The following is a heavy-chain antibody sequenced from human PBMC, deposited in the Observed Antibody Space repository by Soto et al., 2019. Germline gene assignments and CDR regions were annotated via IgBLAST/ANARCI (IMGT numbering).Heavy chain of an antibody. Sequence: ASVKVSCKASGYTFTGYSMHWVRHAPGQRLEWMGWINAGNGNTKYSQKFQGRVTITRDTSASAAYMELSSLSSEDTAVYYCARAVAVAADFDYWGQGTLVTVSS. CDR3: ARAVAVAADFDY. V-gene: IGHV1-3*01. CDR2: INAGNGNT. J-gene: IGHJ4*02. CDR1: GYTFTGYS. D-gene: IGHD6-19*01.